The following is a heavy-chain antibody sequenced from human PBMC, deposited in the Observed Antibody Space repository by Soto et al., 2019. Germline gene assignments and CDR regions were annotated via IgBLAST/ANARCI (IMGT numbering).Heavy chain of an antibody. J-gene: IGHJ4*02. CDR1: GGSISSSSYY. D-gene: IGHD3-9*01. Sequence: SETLSLTCTVSGGSISSSSYYWGWIRQPPGKGLEWIGSIYYSGSTYYNPSLKSRVTISVDTSKNQFSLRLSSVTAADTAVYYCARGRYYDILTGYYGGGGYFDYWGQGTLVTVSS. CDR2: IYYSGST. V-gene: IGHV4-39*01. CDR3: ARGRYYDILTGYYGGGGYFDY.